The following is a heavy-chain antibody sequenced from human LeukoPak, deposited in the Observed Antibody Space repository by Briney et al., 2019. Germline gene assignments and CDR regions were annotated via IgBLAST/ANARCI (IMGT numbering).Heavy chain of an antibody. Sequence: TGGSLRLSCAASGFTVSSNFMNWVRQAPGKGLEWVSVIYSGGNTYYADSVKGRFTISRDNSKNTLYLQMNSLRAEDTAVYYCARWRPGSWNHFDYWGQGTPVTVSS. CDR1: GFTVSSNF. CDR2: IYSGGNT. D-gene: IGHD6-13*01. J-gene: IGHJ4*02. CDR3: ARWRPGSWNHFDY. V-gene: IGHV3-66*01.